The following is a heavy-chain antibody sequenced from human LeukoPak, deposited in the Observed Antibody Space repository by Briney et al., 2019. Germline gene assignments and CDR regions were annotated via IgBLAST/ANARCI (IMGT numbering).Heavy chain of an antibody. CDR3: ASFFTMVRGVIKPYYYYGMDV. J-gene: IGHJ6*02. D-gene: IGHD3-10*01. Sequence: PGGSLRLSCAASGFTFSSYEMNWVRQAPGKGLEWVSYISISGSTIYYADSVKGRFTISRDNAKNSLYLQMNSLRAEDTAVYYCASFFTMVRGVIKPYYYYGMDVWGQGTTVTVSS. CDR1: GFTFSSYE. V-gene: IGHV3-48*03. CDR2: ISISGSTI.